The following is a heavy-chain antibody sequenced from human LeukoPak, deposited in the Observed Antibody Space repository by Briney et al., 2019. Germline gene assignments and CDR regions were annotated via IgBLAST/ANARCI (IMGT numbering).Heavy chain of an antibody. Sequence: GGPLRLLCTASGFTFNRYGKHWARQAPGKGLEWLAVIWYDGSNKYYADSVKGRFTISRDNSKNTLYLQMNSLRAEDTAVYYCVGSIAASDFDYWGQGTLVTVSS. V-gene: IGHV3-33*01. D-gene: IGHD6-6*01. CDR1: GFTFNRYG. CDR3: VGSIAASDFDY. J-gene: IGHJ4*02. CDR2: IWYDGSNK.